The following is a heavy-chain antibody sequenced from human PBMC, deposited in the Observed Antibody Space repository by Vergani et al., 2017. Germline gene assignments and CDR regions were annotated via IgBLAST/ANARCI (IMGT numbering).Heavy chain of an antibody. D-gene: IGHD2-2*02. J-gene: IGHJ4*02. CDR1: GFTFSSYG. CDR2: ISYDGSNK. V-gene: IGHV3-30*18. Sequence: QVQLVESGGGVVQPGRSLRLSCAASGFTFSSYGMHWVRQAPGKGLEWVAVISYDGSNKYYADSVKGRFTISRDNSKNTLYLQMNSLRAEDTAIYYCAKEGTYCSITSCYTVIIDYWGQGTLVTVSS. CDR3: AKEGTYCSITSCYTVIIDY.